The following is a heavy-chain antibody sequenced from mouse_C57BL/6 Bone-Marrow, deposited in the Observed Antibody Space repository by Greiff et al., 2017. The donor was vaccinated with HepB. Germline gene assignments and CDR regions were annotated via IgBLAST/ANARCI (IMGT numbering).Heavy chain of an antibody. V-gene: IGHV1-5*01. CDR2: IYPGNSDT. J-gene: IGHJ3*01. D-gene: IGHD1-2*01. Sequence: VQLKQSGTVLARPGASVKMSCKTSGYTFTSYWMHWVKQRPGQGLEWIGAIYPGNSDTSYNQKFKGKAKLTAVTSASTAYMELSSLTNEDSAVYYCTRKGPRLVLITTPWFAYWGQGTLVTVSA. CDR1: GYTFTSYW. CDR3: TRKGPRLVLITTPWFAY.